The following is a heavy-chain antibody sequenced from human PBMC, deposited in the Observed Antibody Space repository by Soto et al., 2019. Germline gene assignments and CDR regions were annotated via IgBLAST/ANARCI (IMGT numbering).Heavy chain of an antibody. CDR2: ISWNSGSI. CDR1: GFTFDDYA. Sequence: HPGGSLRLSCAASGFTFDDYAMHWVRQAPGKGLEWVSGISWNSGSIGYADSVKGRFTISRDNAKNSLYLQMNSLRAEDTALYYCAKAGGGLTGYYHWGQGTLVTVSS. D-gene: IGHD3-9*01. CDR3: AKAGGGLTGYYH. J-gene: IGHJ5*02. V-gene: IGHV3-9*01.